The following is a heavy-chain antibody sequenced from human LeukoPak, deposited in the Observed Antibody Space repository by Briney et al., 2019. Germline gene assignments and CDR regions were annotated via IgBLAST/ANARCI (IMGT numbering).Heavy chain of an antibody. V-gene: IGHV3-23*01. J-gene: IGHJ4*02. CDR2: ICGRGGNT. Sequence: GGSLRLSCAASGFTLTSYAMSWVRQAPGKGLEWVSLICGRGGNTYYADSVKGRFTISRDNSKNTLSLQMNSLRAEDTAVYYCARVGRLQYGDYVAFDYWGQGTLVTVSS. CDR3: ARVGRLQYGDYVAFDY. CDR1: GFTLTSYA. D-gene: IGHD4-17*01.